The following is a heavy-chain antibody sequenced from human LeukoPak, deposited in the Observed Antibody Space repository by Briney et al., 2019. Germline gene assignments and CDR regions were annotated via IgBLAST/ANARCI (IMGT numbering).Heavy chain of an antibody. CDR2: IWYDGSNK. CDR3: ARGTTVYYYYYYMDV. CDR1: GFTFSSYG. D-gene: IGHD1-14*01. J-gene: IGHJ6*03. V-gene: IGHV3-33*01. Sequence: QPGRSLRLSCAASGFTFSSYGMHWVRQAPGKGLEWVAVIWYDGSNKYYADSVKGRFTISRDNSKNTLYLQMNSLRAEDTAVYYCARGTTVYYYYYYMDVWGKGTTVTVSS.